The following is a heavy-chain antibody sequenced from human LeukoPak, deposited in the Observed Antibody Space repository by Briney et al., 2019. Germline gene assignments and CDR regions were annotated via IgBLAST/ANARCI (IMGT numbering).Heavy chain of an antibody. CDR2: IYHGGST. V-gene: IGHV4-4*02. CDR1: GGSISSDNW. CDR3: ARVSSSSSGWYTGDAFEI. Sequence: SETLSLTCVVSGGSISSDNWWSWVRQPPGKGLEWIGEIYHGGSTNNNPSLESRVSISLDESKNHFSLKLSSVTAADTAVYYCARVSSSSSGWYTGDAFEIWGQGTTVTVSS. D-gene: IGHD6-19*01. J-gene: IGHJ3*02.